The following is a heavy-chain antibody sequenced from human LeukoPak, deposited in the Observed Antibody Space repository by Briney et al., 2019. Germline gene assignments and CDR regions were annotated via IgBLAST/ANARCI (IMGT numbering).Heavy chain of an antibody. Sequence: AGGSLRLSCAASGFTLSSYDMHWVRQAPGKGLEWVAVISYYGSNKYYADSVKGRFTISRDNSKNTLFLQMNSLRAEDTAVYYCAKEGWDYYDSSGQRTQFQHWGQGTLVTVSS. J-gene: IGHJ1*01. V-gene: IGHV3-30*18. CDR1: GFTLSSYD. CDR3: AKEGWDYYDSSGQRTQFQH. CDR2: ISYYGSNK. D-gene: IGHD3-22*01.